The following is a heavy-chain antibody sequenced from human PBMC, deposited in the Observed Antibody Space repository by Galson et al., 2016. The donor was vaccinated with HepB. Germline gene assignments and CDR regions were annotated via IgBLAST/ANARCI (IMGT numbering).Heavy chain of an antibody. Sequence: SLRLSCAASGFTFSSYAMSWVRQAPGKGLEWVSDINGRGITTYYGDSVKGRFTISRDNSKDTLYLAMDSLRAEDTAIYFCAKEYYYESNGSFDYWGHGTLVTVSS. CDR3: AKEYYYESNGSFDY. CDR1: GFTFSSYA. J-gene: IGHJ4*01. CDR2: INGRGITT. V-gene: IGHV3-23*01. D-gene: IGHD3-22*01.